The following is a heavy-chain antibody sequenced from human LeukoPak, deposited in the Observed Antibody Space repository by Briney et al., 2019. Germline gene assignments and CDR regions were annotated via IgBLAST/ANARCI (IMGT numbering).Heavy chain of an antibody. Sequence: AGGSLRLSCAASGFTFSSYGMHWVRQAPGKGLEWVAFIRYDGSNKYYADSVKGRFTISRDNSKNTLYLQMNSLRAEDTAVYYCAKGIKDSSSWEVYDYYGMDVWGQGTTVTVSS. CDR2: IRYDGSNK. CDR3: AKGIKDSSSWEVYDYYGMDV. J-gene: IGHJ6*02. CDR1: GFTFSSYG. V-gene: IGHV3-30*02. D-gene: IGHD6-13*01.